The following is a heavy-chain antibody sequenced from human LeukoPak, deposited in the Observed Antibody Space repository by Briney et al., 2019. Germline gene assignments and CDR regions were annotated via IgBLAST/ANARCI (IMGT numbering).Heavy chain of an antibody. CDR2: ISYDVGKK. V-gene: IGHV3-30*03. D-gene: IGHD3-10*01. CDR1: GFTFSSYG. J-gene: IGHJ4*02. Sequence: PGGSLRLSCAASGFTFSSYGMHWVRQAPGKGLEWVAVISYDVGKKYYADSVKGRFTISRDDSKNTAYLQMNSLKSEDTAVYYCARHAASGGSGVDYWGQGTLVTVSS. CDR3: ARHAASGGSGVDY.